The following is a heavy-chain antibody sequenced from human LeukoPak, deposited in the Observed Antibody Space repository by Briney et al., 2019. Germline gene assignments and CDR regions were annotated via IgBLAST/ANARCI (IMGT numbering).Heavy chain of an antibody. CDR3: ARVGSSWYNDY. D-gene: IGHD6-13*01. CDR1: GGSISTTGYY. Sequence: SETLSLTCTVSGGSISTTGYYWGWIRQPPGKGLEWIGSIYYSGSTYYNPSLKSRVTISVDTSKNQFSLKLSSVTAADTAVYYCARVGSSWYNDYWGQGTLVTVSS. V-gene: IGHV4-39*01. J-gene: IGHJ4*02. CDR2: IYYSGST.